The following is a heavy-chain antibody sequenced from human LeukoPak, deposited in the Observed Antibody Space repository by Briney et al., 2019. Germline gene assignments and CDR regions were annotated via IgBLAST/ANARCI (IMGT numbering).Heavy chain of an antibody. V-gene: IGHV4-31*03. Sequence: SETLSLTCTVSGGSVSSGGYYWSWIRQHPGKGLEWIGYIYYSGSTYYNPSLKSRVTISVDTSKNQFSLKLSSVTAADTAVYYCARGAAPVITIDYWGQGTLVTVSS. J-gene: IGHJ4*02. D-gene: IGHD3-22*01. CDR2: IYYSGST. CDR3: ARGAAPVITIDY. CDR1: GGSVSSGGYY.